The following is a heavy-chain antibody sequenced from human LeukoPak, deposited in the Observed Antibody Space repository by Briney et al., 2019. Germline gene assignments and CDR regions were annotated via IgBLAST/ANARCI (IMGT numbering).Heavy chain of an antibody. CDR2: ITPLFGTR. D-gene: IGHD3-3*01. J-gene: IGHJ4*02. CDR3: ALSPGYDFWSGRGHFDF. Sequence: GASVKVSCKISGGTFRTFSIFWVRQAPGQGLECVGGITPLFGTRNSAQTLQGRVTITSDESTSTAYMELSGLRSEDTAVYYCALSPGYDFWSGRGHFDFWGQGTLLTVPS. V-gene: IGHV1-69*01. CDR1: GGTFRTFS.